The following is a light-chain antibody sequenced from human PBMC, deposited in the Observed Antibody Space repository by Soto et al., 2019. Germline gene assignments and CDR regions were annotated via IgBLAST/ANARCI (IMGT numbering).Light chain of an antibody. CDR3: SSYTSSSSWV. CDR1: SSDVGGYNY. V-gene: IGLV2-14*01. CDR2: DVS. Sequence: QSALTQPASVSGSPGQSITISCTGTSSDVGGYNYVSWYQQHPGKAPKLMIYDVSNRPSGVSNRFSGSKSGNTASLTISGLQAEDAADYYCSSYTSSSSWVFGGGTTVTVL. J-gene: IGLJ3*02.